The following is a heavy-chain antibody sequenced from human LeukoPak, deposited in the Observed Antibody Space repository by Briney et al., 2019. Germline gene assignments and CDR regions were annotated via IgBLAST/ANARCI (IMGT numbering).Heavy chain of an antibody. J-gene: IGHJ4*02. CDR1: GFTFSSYE. Sequence: GGSLRLSCAASGFTFSSYEMNWVRQAPGKGLEWVSYLSSGGNTIYYADSVKGRFTISRDNAKNSLYLQMNSLRAEDTAVYYCAREGTAMVSFDYWGQGTLVTVSS. V-gene: IGHV3-48*03. CDR3: AREGTAMVSFDY. CDR2: LSSGGNTI. D-gene: IGHD5-18*01.